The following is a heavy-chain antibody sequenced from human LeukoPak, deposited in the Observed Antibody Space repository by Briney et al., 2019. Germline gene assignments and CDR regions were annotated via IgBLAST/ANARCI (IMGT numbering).Heavy chain of an antibody. V-gene: IGHV1-2*02. J-gene: IGHJ5*02. D-gene: IGHD2-21*01. CDR2: INPNSGGT. CDR3: AREYYGRALDP. Sequence: ASVKVSCKASGYTFTGYYTHWVRQAPGQGLEWMGWINPNSGGTNFAQKFQGRVTMTRDTSISTAYMELSRLRSDDTAVYYCAREYYGRALDPWGQGTLVTVSS. CDR1: GYTFTGYY.